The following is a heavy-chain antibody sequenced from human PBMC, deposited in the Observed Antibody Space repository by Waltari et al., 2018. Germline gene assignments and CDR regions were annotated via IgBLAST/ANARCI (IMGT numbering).Heavy chain of an antibody. CDR2: MNPNSGNT. J-gene: IGHJ3*02. CDR3: ARVQRYYDFWSGYSNDAFDI. D-gene: IGHD3-3*01. Sequence: QVQLVQSGAEVKKPGASVKVSCKASGYTFTSYDINWVRQATGQGLEWMGWMNPNSGNTGYAQKFKGRVTITRNTSISTAYMELSSLRSEDTAVYYCARVQRYYDFWSGYSNDAFDIWGQGTMVTVSS. V-gene: IGHV1-8*03. CDR1: GYTFTSYD.